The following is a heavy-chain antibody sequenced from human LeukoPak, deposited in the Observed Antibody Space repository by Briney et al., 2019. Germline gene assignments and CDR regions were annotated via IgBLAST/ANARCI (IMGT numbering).Heavy chain of an antibody. CDR3: AREASIAANWFDP. D-gene: IGHD6-13*01. CDR1: GYTFTGYY. Sequence: ASVKVSCKASGYTFTGYYMHWVRQAPGQGLEWMGWINPNSGGTNYAQKFQGRVTMTRDTSISTAYMELSRLRSDDTAAYYCAREASIAANWFDPWGQGTLVTVSS. J-gene: IGHJ5*02. V-gene: IGHV1-2*02. CDR2: INPNSGGT.